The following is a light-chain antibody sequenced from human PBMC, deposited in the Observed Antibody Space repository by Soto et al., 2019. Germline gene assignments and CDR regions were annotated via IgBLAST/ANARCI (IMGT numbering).Light chain of an antibody. CDR1: QSVRSE. Sequence: EIVMTQSPASLSVSPRERVTLSCRASQSVRSELAWYQQKPGQAPRLLIYDASNRATGIPARFSGSGSGTDFTLTISSLEPEDFAVYYCQQRSNWPRTFGQGTKVDIK. CDR3: QQRSNWPRT. V-gene: IGKV3-11*01. J-gene: IGKJ1*01. CDR2: DAS.